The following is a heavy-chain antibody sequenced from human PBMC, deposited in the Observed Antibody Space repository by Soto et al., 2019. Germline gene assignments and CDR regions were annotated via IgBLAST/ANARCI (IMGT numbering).Heavy chain of an antibody. CDR3: ARSYSRFLDY. D-gene: IGHD6-13*01. CDR1: GGSVSSRRHF. CDR2: IYSTGT. Sequence: ASETLSLTCTVSGGSVSSRRHFWSWIRQPPGKGLEWLGYIYSTGTTYNPSLKSRVTISKDTSKNQFSLKLNSVTAADTSVYYCARSYSRFLDYWGQGTPVT. J-gene: IGHJ4*02. V-gene: IGHV4-61*01.